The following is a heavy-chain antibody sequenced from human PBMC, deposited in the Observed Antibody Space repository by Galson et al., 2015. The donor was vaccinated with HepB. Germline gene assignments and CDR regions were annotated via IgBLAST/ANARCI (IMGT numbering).Heavy chain of an antibody. V-gene: IGHV1-58*01. CDR1: GFTFTSSA. J-gene: IGHJ6*02. Sequence: SVKVSCKASGFTFTSSAVQWVRQARGQRLEWIGWIVVGSGNTNYAQKFQERVTITRDMSTSTAYMELSSLRSEDTAVYYCAAGSTGYSSSWPRGPYYYYGMDVWGQGTTVTVSS. CDR3: AAGSTGYSSSWPRGPYYYYGMDV. D-gene: IGHD6-13*01. CDR2: IVVGSGNT.